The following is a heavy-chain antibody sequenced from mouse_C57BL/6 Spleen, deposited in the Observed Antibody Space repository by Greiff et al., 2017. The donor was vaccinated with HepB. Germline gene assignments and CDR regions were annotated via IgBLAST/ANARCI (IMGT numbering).Heavy chain of an antibody. CDR2: IDPSDSYT. Sequence: VQLQQSGAELVMPGASVKLSCKASGYTFTSYWMHWVKQRPGQGLEWIGEIDPSDSYTNYNQKFKGKSTLTVDKSSSTAYMQLSSLTSEDSAVYYCAVGDYALAYWGQGTLVTVSA. CDR1: GYTFTSYW. V-gene: IGHV1-69*01. D-gene: IGHD2-4*01. CDR3: AVGDYALAY. J-gene: IGHJ3*01.